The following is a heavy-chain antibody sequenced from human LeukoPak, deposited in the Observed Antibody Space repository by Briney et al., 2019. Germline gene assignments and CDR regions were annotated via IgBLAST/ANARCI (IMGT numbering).Heavy chain of an antibody. D-gene: IGHD1-26*01. Sequence: GGSLRLSCAASGFTFRSYSMNWVRQAPGKGLEWVSSISSSSSYIYYADSVKGRFTISRDNAKNSLYLQMNSLRAEDTAVYYCARDHWVGATTSAFDIWGQGTMVTVSS. CDR2: ISSSSSYI. J-gene: IGHJ3*02. CDR3: ARDHWVGATTSAFDI. CDR1: GFTFRSYS. V-gene: IGHV3-21*01.